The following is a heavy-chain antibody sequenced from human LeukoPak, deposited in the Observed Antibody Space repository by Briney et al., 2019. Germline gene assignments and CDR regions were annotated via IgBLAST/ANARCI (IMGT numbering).Heavy chain of an antibody. V-gene: IGHV3-21*01. J-gene: IGHJ5*02. CDR3: ARGKTSQNIVTRKTYNWFDP. D-gene: IGHD2/OR15-2a*01. CDR1: GFIFSNYA. CDR2: ITSRSSFI. Sequence: GGSLRLSCATSGFIFSNYAVNWVRQAPGKGLEWVSSITSRSSFIYYGDSVKGRFTMSRDNAKNSLYLQMKSLRAEDTAVYYCARGKTSQNIVTRKTYNWFDPWGQGTLVTVSS.